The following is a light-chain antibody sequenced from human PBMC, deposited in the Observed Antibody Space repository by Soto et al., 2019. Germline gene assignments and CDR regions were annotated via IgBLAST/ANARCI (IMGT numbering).Light chain of an antibody. CDR1: SSDVGGYNY. CDR2: DVS. J-gene: IGLJ3*02. Sequence: LTQPRSVSGSPGQSVTISCTGTSSDVGGYNYVSWYQQHPGKAPKLMIYDVSKWPSGVPDRFSGSKSGNTASLTISGLQAEDEADYYCCSYAGSYTWVFGGGTKLTVL. CDR3: CSYAGSYTWV. V-gene: IGLV2-11*01.